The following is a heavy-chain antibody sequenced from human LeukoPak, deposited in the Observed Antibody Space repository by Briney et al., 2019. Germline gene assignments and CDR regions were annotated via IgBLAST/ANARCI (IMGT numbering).Heavy chain of an antibody. CDR3: AKDTFSESRYGVLDS. CDR2: ISGRGGST. Sequence: GGSLRLSCAASGFTFSSYAMSWVRQAPGKGPEWVSAISGRGGSTYYADSVKGRFTISRDNSKNTLYLQMSSLRAEDTAVYYCAKDTFSESRYGVLDSWGQGTLVTVSS. J-gene: IGHJ4*02. V-gene: IGHV3-23*01. D-gene: IGHD3-10*01. CDR1: GFTFSSYA.